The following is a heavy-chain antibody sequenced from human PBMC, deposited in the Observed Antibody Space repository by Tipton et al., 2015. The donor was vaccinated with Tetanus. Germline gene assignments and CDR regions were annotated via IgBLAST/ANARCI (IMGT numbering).Heavy chain of an antibody. J-gene: IGHJ4*02. Sequence: QLVQSGAEVKKPGSSVKVSCKASGGTFSSYAISWVRQAPGQGLEWMGWIGAYNGNTNYAQKLQGRVTMTTDTSTSTAYMELRSLRSDDTAVYYCARDYGSGSYYKARPDYWGQGTLVTVSS. CDR2: IGAYNGNT. V-gene: IGHV1-18*01. CDR3: ARDYGSGSYYKARPDY. D-gene: IGHD3-10*01. CDR1: GGTFSSYA.